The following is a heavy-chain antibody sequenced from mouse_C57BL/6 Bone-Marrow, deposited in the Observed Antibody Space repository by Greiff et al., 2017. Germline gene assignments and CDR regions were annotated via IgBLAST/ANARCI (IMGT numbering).Heavy chain of an antibody. CDR2: INPSSGYT. Sequence: QVTLKVSGAELARPGASVKMSCKASGYTFTSYTMHWVKQRPGQGLEWIGYINPSSGYTKYNQKFKDKATLTADKSSSTAYMQLSSLTSEDSAIYYCARLGDGYYRYAMDYWGQGTSVTVSS. D-gene: IGHD2-3*01. V-gene: IGHV1-4*01. CDR1: GYTFTSYT. CDR3: ARLGDGYYRYAMDY. J-gene: IGHJ4*01.